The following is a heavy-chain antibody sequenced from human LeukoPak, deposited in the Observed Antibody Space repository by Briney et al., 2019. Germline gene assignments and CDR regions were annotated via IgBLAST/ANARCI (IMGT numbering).Heavy chain of an antibody. CDR2: IYPDDSDT. CDR3: PRIWLRAFDI. Sequence: PGESLKISCKGSGYSFTNYWIAWVRQMPGKGLEWMGIIYPDDSDTRYSPSFQGQVTISADKSISTAYLQWSSLKASDTAMYYCPRIWLRAFDIWGQGTMVTVSS. J-gene: IGHJ3*02. D-gene: IGHD3-16*01. V-gene: IGHV5-51*01. CDR1: GYSFTNYW.